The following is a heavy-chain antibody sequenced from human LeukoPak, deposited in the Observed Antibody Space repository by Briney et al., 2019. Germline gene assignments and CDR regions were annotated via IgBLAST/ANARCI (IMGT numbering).Heavy chain of an antibody. Sequence: GESLKISCKGSGYSFTSYWIGWVRQMPGKGLEWMGIIYPGDSDTRYSPSFQGQVTISADKSISTAYLQWSSLKASDTAMYYCARHADYDSSGYYNYYYYYMDVRGKGTTVTVSS. V-gene: IGHV5-51*01. CDR3: ARHADYDSSGYYNYYYYYMDV. J-gene: IGHJ6*03. D-gene: IGHD3-22*01. CDR1: GYSFTSYW. CDR2: IYPGDSDT.